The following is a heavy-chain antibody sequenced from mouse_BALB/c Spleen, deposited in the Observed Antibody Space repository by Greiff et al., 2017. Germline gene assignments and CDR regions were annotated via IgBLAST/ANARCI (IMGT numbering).Heavy chain of an antibody. Sequence: DVQLQESGPGLVKPSQSLSLTCTVTGYSITSDYAWNWIRQFPGNKLEWMGYISYSGSTSYNPSLKSRISITRDTSKNQFFLQLNSVTTEDTATYYCARAGQLGLLAYWGQGTLVTVSA. J-gene: IGHJ3*01. V-gene: IGHV3-2*02. CDR3: ARAGQLGLLAY. CDR2: ISYSGST. CDR1: GYSITSDYA. D-gene: IGHD3-1*01.